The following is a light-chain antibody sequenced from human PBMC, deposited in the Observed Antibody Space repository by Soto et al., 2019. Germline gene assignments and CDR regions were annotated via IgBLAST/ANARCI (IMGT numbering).Light chain of an antibody. CDR3: QQHTNWPPIT. Sequence: VLTQSPATLSLSPGERATLSCRASQTFNNYLAWYQQKPGQAPRLIIYHTSNRATGIPARFSGSGSGTDFTLTISSLEPEDVAVYYCQQHTNWPPITFGQGTRLEIK. V-gene: IGKV3-11*01. CDR1: QTFNNY. CDR2: HTS. J-gene: IGKJ5*01.